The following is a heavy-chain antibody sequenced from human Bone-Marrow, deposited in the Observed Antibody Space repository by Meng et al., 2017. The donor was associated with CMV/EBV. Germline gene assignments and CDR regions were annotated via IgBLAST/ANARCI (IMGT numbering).Heavy chain of an antibody. J-gene: IGHJ4*02. CDR3: ARGNAVVIAPIDY. CDR2: IYYSGST. D-gene: IGHD2-21*01. Sequence: ESLKISCTVSGGSISSYYWSWIRRPPGKGLEWIGYIYYSGSTNYNPSLKSRVTISGDTSKNQFSLKLTAVTAADTAVYYCARGNAVVIAPIDYWGQGTRVTVSS. CDR1: GGSISSYY. V-gene: IGHV4-59*01.